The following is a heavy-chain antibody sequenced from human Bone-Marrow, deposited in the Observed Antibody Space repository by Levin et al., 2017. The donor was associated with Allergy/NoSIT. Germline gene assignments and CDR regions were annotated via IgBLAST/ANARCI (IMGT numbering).Heavy chain of an antibody. CDR1: GYTFTSYA. CDR3: ARGSVPATRFDY. CDR2: INAGNGNT. D-gene: IGHD2-2*01. J-gene: IGHJ4*02. V-gene: IGHV1-3*01. Sequence: ASVKVSCKASGYTFTSYAMHWVRQAPGQRLEWMGWINAGNGNTKYSQKFQGRVTITRDTSASTAYMELSSLRSEDTAVYYCARGSVPATRFDYWGQGTLVTVSS.